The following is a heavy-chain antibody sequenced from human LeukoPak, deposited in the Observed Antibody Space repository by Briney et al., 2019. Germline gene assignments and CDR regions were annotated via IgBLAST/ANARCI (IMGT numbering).Heavy chain of an antibody. Sequence: GGSLRLSCAASGFTFSSYWMSWVRQAPGKWLEWVANIKQDGSEKYYVDSVKGRFTISRDNAKNSLYLQMNSLRAEDTAVYYCARGSSDYYYYMDVWGKGTTVTVSS. CDR2: IKQDGSEK. V-gene: IGHV3-7*01. CDR3: ARGSSDYYYYMDV. J-gene: IGHJ6*03. CDR1: GFTFSSYW.